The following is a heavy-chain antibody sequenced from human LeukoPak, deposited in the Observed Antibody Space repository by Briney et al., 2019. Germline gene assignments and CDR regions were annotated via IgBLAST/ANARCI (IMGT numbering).Heavy chain of an antibody. V-gene: IGHV4-39*01. J-gene: IGHJ4*02. Sequence: SETLSLTCTVSGGSITSSDYCWGWIRQPPGKGLEWIGSIYDSGSTYYNPSLKSRVTISVDTSKSLFSLNLSSVTAADTAVYYCASRIEAAATVDHWGQGTLVTVSS. CDR1: GGSITSSDYC. D-gene: IGHD2-15*01. CDR2: IYDSGST. CDR3: ASRIEAAATVDH.